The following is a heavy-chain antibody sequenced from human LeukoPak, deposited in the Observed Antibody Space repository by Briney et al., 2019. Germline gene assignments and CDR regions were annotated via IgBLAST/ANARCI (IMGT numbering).Heavy chain of an antibody. Sequence: GGSLRLSCAASGFTFSDYYMGWIRQAPGKGLEWVSYISSSGSTIYYADSVKGRFTISRDNAKNSLYLQMNSLRAEDTAVYYCARGHSSSWYDWFDPWGQGTLVTVSS. J-gene: IGHJ5*02. CDR2: ISSSGSTI. CDR3: ARGHSSSWYDWFDP. D-gene: IGHD6-13*01. CDR1: GFTFSDYY. V-gene: IGHV3-11*01.